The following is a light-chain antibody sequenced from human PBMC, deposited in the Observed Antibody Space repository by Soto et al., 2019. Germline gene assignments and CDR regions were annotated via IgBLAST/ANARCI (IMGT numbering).Light chain of an antibody. CDR2: QDS. CDR3: QAWDSSVV. V-gene: IGLV3-1*01. Sequence: SYELTQPPSVSVSPGQTASITCSGDKLGDKYACWYQQKPGQSPVPVIYQDSKRPSGIPERFSGSNSGNTATLTLSGTQAMDEADYYCQAWDSSVVFGGGTKLTVL. CDR1: KLGDKY. J-gene: IGLJ2*01.